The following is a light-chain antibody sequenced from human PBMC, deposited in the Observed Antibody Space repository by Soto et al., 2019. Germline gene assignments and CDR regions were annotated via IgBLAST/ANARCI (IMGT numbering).Light chain of an antibody. CDR2: WAF. CDR1: QSVLYSSNNKNY. V-gene: IGKV4-1*01. Sequence: IVMTQSPDSLAVSLGERATINCKSSQSVLYSSNNKNYLAWYQQKPGQPPKLLIYWAFTRESGVPDRFSGSGSGTDFTLTISSLQAEDVAVYYCQQYYSTPYTFGQGTKVEIK. CDR3: QQYYSTPYT. J-gene: IGKJ2*01.